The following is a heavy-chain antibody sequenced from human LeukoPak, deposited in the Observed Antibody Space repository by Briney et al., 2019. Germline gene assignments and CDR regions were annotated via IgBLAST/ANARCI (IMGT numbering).Heavy chain of an antibody. CDR3: ARSNSPGDWFDS. CDR1: GFTFGIYS. D-gene: IGHD4-11*01. Sequence: PGGSLRLSCAASGFTFGIYSMNWVRQAPGKGLEWVSSISSSSSSIYDADSVKGRFTISRDNAKNSLYLQMNSLRAEDTAVYYCARSNSPGDWFDSWGQGTLVAVSS. CDR2: ISSSSSSI. V-gene: IGHV3-21*01. J-gene: IGHJ5*01.